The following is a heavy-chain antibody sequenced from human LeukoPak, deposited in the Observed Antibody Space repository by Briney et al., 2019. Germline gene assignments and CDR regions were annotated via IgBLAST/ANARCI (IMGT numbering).Heavy chain of an antibody. Sequence: ASVKVSCKASGYTFTSYGISWVRQAPGQGLEWMGWISAYNGNTNYAQKLQGRVTMTTDTSTSTAYMELRSLRSDDTAVYYCARVDPVDYDFWSGYYYYYGMDVWGQGTTVTVPS. CDR2: ISAYNGNT. CDR3: ARVDPVDYDFWSGYYYYYGMDV. J-gene: IGHJ6*02. CDR1: GYTFTSYG. D-gene: IGHD3-3*01. V-gene: IGHV1-18*01.